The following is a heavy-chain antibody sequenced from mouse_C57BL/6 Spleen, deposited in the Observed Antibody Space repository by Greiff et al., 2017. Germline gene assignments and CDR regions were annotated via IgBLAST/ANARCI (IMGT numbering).Heavy chain of an antibody. D-gene: IGHD2-3*01. Sequence: EVKLVESGGGLVQSGRSLRLSCATSGFTLSDFYMELVRQAPGKGLEWIAASRNKANDYTTEYSASVKGRFIVSRDTSQCILYLQMKALRAEDAAIDYCASDGIDDDYHPGYFDVWGTGTTVTVSS. V-gene: IGHV7-1*01. CDR2: SRNKANDYTT. CDR1: GFTLSDFY. CDR3: ASDGIDDDYHPGYFDV. J-gene: IGHJ1*03.